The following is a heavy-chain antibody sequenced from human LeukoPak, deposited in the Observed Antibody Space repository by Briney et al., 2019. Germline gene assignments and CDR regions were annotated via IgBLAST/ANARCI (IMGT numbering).Heavy chain of an antibody. V-gene: IGHV4-59*12. J-gene: IGHJ4*02. CDR3: ARVRAGYYPEMDY. CDR1: DVSIRSYY. CDR2: IYYSGTI. D-gene: IGHD5-24*01. Sequence: PSETLSLTCSVSDVSIRSYYWSWIRQPPGKGLEWIGHIYYSGTIKYNPSLKSRVTISVDVPNNQFSLNLRSVTAADTALYYCARVRAGYYPEMDYWAQGTLVTVSS.